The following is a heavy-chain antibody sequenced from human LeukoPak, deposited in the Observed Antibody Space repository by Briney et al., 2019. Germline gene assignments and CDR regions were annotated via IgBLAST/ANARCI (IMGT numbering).Heavy chain of an antibody. J-gene: IGHJ6*02. CDR1: GFTFDDYA. CDR3: AKDRADVDTAMEPYYYYYYGMDV. Sequence: GGSLRLSCAASGFTFDDYAMHWVRQAPGKGLEWVSLISGDGGSTYYADFVKGRFTISRDNSKNSLYLQMNSLRTEDTALYYCAKDRADVDTAMEPYYYYYYGMDVWGQGTTVTVSS. D-gene: IGHD5-18*01. CDR2: ISGDGGST. V-gene: IGHV3-43*02.